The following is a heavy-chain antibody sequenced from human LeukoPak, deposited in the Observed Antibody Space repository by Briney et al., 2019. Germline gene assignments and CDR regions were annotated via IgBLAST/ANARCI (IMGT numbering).Heavy chain of an antibody. CDR3: ARGDVVYSNYYFDY. Sequence: PSETLSLTCTVSGGSISSHYWSWIRQPAGKGLEGIGRIYISGSTNYNPSLKSRVTMSVDTSKSQFSLKLSSVSAADTAVYYCARGDVVYSNYYFDYWGQGTLVTVSS. CDR2: IYISGST. CDR1: GGSISSHY. D-gene: IGHD4-4*01. J-gene: IGHJ4*02. V-gene: IGHV4-4*07.